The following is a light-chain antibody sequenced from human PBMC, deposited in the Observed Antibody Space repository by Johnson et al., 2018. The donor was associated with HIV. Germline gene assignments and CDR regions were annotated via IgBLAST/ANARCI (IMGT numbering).Light chain of an antibody. V-gene: IGLV1-51*02. J-gene: IGLJ1*01. CDR1: SSDMGNYA. CDR3: GTWDNSLSTGGV. CDR2: ENN. Sequence: QSMLTQPPSVSAAPGQKVTISCSGSSSDMGNYAVSWYQQLPGTAPKLLIYENNKRPSGIPDRFSGSKSGTSATLGITGLQTGDEADYYCGTWDNSLSTGGVFGTGTKVTVL.